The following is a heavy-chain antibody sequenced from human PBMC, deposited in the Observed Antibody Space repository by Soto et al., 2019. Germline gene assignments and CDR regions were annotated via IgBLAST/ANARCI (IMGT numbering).Heavy chain of an antibody. CDR2: IIPIFGTA. J-gene: IGHJ6*02. D-gene: IGHD3-9*01. Sequence: QVQLVQSGAEVKKPGSSVKVSCKASGGTFSSYAISWVRQAPGQGLEWMGGIIPIFGTANYAQKFQGRVTITADKSMSTAYMELSSLRSEDTAVYYCARDSISNLAAYYYGMDVWGQGTTVTVSS. CDR3: ARDSISNLAAYYYGMDV. CDR1: GGTFSSYA. V-gene: IGHV1-69*06.